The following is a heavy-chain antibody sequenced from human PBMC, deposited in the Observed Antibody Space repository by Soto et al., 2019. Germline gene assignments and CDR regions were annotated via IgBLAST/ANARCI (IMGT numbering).Heavy chain of an antibody. CDR2: IIAAFGTP. Sequence: SVKVSCKASGDTFYNYAISWVRQAPGQGLEWMGGIIAAFGTPNYAQKFQGSVKITAHESTRTAYLELRSLRSEDTAFYYCAASLYYSNEGYYPFDFWGQGTPVTVSS. V-gene: IGHV1-69*13. J-gene: IGHJ4*02. CDR3: AASLYYSNEGYYPFDF. CDR1: GDTFYNYA. D-gene: IGHD3-22*01.